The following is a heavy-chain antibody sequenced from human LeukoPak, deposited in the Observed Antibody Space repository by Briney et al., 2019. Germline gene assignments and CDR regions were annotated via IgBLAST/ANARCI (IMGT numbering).Heavy chain of an antibody. CDR1: GGSISSYY. Sequence: TSETLSLTCTVSGGSISSYYRSWIRQPAGKGLEWVGGIYYSGSTYYNPSLKSRVTISVDTSKNQFSLKLSSVTAADTAVYYCATYSREYSSSKGAFDIWGQGTMVTVSS. D-gene: IGHD6-13*01. CDR2: IYYSGST. J-gene: IGHJ3*02. CDR3: ATYSREYSSSKGAFDI. V-gene: IGHV4-59*05.